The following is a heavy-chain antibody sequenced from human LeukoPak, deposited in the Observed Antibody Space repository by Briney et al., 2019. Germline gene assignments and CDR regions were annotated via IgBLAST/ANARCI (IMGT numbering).Heavy chain of an antibody. CDR2: IRSKAYGGTT. D-gene: IGHD1-26*01. CDR1: GFTFGDYA. J-gene: IGHJ4*02. CDR3: TRQAIVGGSYSYFDY. Sequence: GGSLRLSCTASGFTFGDYAMSWVRQAPGKGLEWVGFIRSKAYGGTTEYAASVKGRFTISRDDSKSIAYLQMNSLKTEDTAVYYCTRQAIVGGSYSYFDYWGQGTLVTVSS. V-gene: IGHV3-49*04.